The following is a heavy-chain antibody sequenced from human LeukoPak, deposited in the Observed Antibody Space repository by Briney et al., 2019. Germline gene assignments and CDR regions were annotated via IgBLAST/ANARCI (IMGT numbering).Heavy chain of an antibody. CDR2: ITGSGDRT. Sequence: GGSLRLSCAASGFTFSSHGMNWVRQAPGKGLEWVSAITGSGDRTYYTDSVRGRFTVSRDNSKNTLYLQMNGLRAEDTAVYYCAKRGEDPVDLDYWGQGTLVTVSS. CDR3: AKRGEDPVDLDY. V-gene: IGHV3-23*01. CDR1: GFTFSSHG. J-gene: IGHJ4*02. D-gene: IGHD3-16*01.